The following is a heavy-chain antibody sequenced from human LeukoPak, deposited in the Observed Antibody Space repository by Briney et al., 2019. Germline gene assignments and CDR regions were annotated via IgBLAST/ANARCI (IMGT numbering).Heavy chain of an antibody. J-gene: IGHJ6*02. CDR2: INSNSGGT. D-gene: IGHD6-19*01. CDR3: ARGEKPETVAGPTDYYYYYGMDV. V-gene: IGHV1-2*02. Sequence: ASVKLSCKASGYTFTGYYMHWVRQAPGQGLEWMGWINSNSGGTKYAQKFQGRVTMTRDTAISTVYMELSRLRSDDTAVYYCARGEKPETVAGPTDYYYYYGMDVWGQGTTVTVSS. CDR1: GYTFTGYY.